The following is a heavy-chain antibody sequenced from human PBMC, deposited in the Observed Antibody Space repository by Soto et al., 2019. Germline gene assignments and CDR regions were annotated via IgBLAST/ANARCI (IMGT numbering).Heavy chain of an antibody. D-gene: IGHD2-2*01. CDR1: GDSVSSNSAA. J-gene: IGHJ5*02. V-gene: IGHV6-1*01. CDR2: TYYRSKWYN. Sequence: SQTLSLTCAISGDSVSSNSAAWNWIRQSPSRGLEWLGRTYYRSKWYNDYAVSVKSRITINPDTSKNQFSLQLNSVTPEDTAVYYCARENVVVVPAAMPVRWFDPWGQGTLVTVSS. CDR3: ARENVVVVPAAMPVRWFDP.